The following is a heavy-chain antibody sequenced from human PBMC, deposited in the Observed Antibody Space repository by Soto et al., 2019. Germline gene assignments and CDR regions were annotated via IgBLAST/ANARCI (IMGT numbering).Heavy chain of an antibody. J-gene: IGHJ6*02. V-gene: IGHV4-38-2*02. CDR2: IYHSGST. CDR1: GYSISSGYY. D-gene: IGHD3-10*01. Sequence: SETLSLTCAVSGYSISSGYYWGWIRQPPGKGLEWIGSIYHSGSTYYNPSLKSRVTISVDTSKNQFSLKLSSVTAADTAVYYCARDGGSWSYYLRGGYYGMYFPGQRTTVSVS. CDR3: ARDGGSWSYYLRGGYYGMYF.